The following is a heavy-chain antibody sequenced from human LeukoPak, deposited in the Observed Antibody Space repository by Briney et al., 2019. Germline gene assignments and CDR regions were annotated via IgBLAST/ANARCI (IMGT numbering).Heavy chain of an antibody. CDR3: ARAGYDSSGLYYFDY. Sequence: SETLSLTCTVSGGSISSGGYYWSWIRQPPGKGLEWIGYIYHSGSTYYNPSLKSRVTISVDRSKNQFSLKLSSVTAADTAVYYCARAGYDSSGLYYFDYWGQGTLVTVSP. D-gene: IGHD3-22*01. CDR1: GGSISSGGYY. V-gene: IGHV4-30-2*01. J-gene: IGHJ4*02. CDR2: IYHSGST.